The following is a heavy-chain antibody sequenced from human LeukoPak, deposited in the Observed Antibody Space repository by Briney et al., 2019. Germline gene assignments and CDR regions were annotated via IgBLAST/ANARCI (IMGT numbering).Heavy chain of an antibody. J-gene: IGHJ5*02. CDR1: GGTFSSYA. V-gene: IGHV1-69*04. D-gene: IGHD3-10*01. CDR2: IIPIFGIA. Sequence: SSVKVSCKASGGTFSSYAISWVRQAPGQGLDWMGRIIPIFGIANYAQKFQGRVPITADKSASTAYMELSSLRSEDTAVYYCARDSGYGSEINWFDPWGQGTLVTVSS. CDR3: ARDSGYGSEINWFDP.